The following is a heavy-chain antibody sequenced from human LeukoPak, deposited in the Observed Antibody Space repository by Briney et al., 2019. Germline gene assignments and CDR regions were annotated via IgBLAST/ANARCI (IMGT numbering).Heavy chain of an antibody. CDR3: ARGGDGYNFPN. CDR2: ISSSSSYI. D-gene: IGHD5-24*01. Sequence: GGSLRLSCAASGFTFSSCSMNWVRQAPGKGLEWVSSISSSSSYIYYADSVKGRFTISRDNAKNSLYLQMNSLRAEDTAVYYCARGGDGYNFPNSGQGTLVTVSS. V-gene: IGHV3-21*01. J-gene: IGHJ4*02. CDR1: GFTFSSCS.